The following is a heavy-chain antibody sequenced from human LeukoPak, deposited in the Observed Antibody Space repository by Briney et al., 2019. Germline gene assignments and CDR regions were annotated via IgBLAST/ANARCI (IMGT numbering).Heavy chain of an antibody. V-gene: IGHV3-30*02. D-gene: IGHD6-13*01. CDR3: AKDEGQQQLEYYFDY. J-gene: IGHJ4*02. Sequence: GRSLRLSCAASGFPFSSYGMHWVRQAPGKGLEWVARLVYDERNDYANSVKGRFTISRDNSENTLYLQMNSLRAEATAVYYCAKDEGQQQLEYYFDYWGQGTLVTVSS. CDR1: GFPFSSYG. CDR2: LVYDERND.